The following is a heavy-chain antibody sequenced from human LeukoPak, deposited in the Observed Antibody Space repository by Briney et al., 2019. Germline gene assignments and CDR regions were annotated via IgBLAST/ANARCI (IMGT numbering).Heavy chain of an antibody. CDR1: GFTFSNYA. CDR2: ISGGGDSI. CDR3: AKDRARGGATNFDY. V-gene: IGHV3-23*01. D-gene: IGHD1-26*01. J-gene: IGHJ4*02. Sequence: GGSLRLSCAASGFTFSNYAMTWVRQAPGKGLEWVSAISGGGDSIYYADSVKGRFTISRDNSKNTLYLQMNSLRAEDTAVYYCAKDRARGGATNFDYWGQGTLVTVSS.